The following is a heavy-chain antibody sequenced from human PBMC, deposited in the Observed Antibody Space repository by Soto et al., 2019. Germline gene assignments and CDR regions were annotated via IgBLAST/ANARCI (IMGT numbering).Heavy chain of an antibody. D-gene: IGHD5-18*01. CDR2: IKRDGSER. J-gene: IGHJ6*02. V-gene: IGHV3-7*03. Sequence: QTGGSLRLSCAVSGFTFNNYWMSWVRRAPGKGLEWVASIKRDGSERYYVESVKGRFTISRDNVKNSVSLQMNSLRAEDTAVYYCPREKSYGPRRIYGMDVCGQETTVTVS. CDR1: GFTFNNYW. CDR3: PREKSYGPRRIYGMDV.